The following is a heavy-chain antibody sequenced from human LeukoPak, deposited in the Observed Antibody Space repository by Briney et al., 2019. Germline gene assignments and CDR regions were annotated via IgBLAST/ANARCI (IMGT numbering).Heavy chain of an antibody. Sequence: PSETLSLTCTVSGGSISSHYWSWIRQPPGKGLEWIGYIYYSGSTNYNPSLKSRVTISVDTSKNQFSLKLSSVTAADTAVYYCARDPRKHYYDSSGYYYGAFDIWGQGTMVTVSS. CDR3: ARDPRKHYYDSSGYYYGAFDI. CDR2: IYYSGST. CDR1: GGSISSHY. D-gene: IGHD3-22*01. J-gene: IGHJ3*02. V-gene: IGHV4-59*11.